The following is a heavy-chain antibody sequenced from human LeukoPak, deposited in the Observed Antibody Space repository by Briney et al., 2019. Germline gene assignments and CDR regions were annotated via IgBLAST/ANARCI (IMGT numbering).Heavy chain of an antibody. CDR3: ARDRGGDGNWYFDL. CDR1: GSTFSSYA. Sequence: GGSLRLSCAASGSTFSSYAMHWVRQAPGEGLEWVAVISYDGSNKYYADSVKGRFTISRDNSKNTLYLQMNSLRAEDTAVYYCARDRGGDGNWYFDLWGRGTLVTVSS. J-gene: IGHJ2*01. V-gene: IGHV3-30*04. D-gene: IGHD3-16*01. CDR2: ISYDGSNK.